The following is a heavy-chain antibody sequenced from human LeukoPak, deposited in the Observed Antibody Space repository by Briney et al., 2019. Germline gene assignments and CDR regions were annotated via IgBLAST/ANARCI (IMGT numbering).Heavy chain of an antibody. CDR2: IKQDESEK. CDR3: ARDRGYCGSTSCPHYYYGMDV. J-gene: IGHJ6*02. CDR1: GFTFSSFW. V-gene: IGHV3-7*01. D-gene: IGHD2-2*01. Sequence: GGSLRLSCAASGFTFSSFWMSWVRQAPGKGLEWVANIKQDESEKYYVDSVKGRFTISRDNAKNSLYLQMNSLRAEDTAVYYCARDRGYCGSTSCPHYYYGMDVWGQGTTVTVSS.